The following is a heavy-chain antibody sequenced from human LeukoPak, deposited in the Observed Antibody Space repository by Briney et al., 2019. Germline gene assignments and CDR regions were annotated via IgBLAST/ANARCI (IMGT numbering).Heavy chain of an antibody. CDR3: ARPGGWIVGATTSLGYYMDV. D-gene: IGHD1-26*01. V-gene: IGHV1-18*01. CDR1: GYTFTSYG. J-gene: IGHJ6*03. CDR2: ISAYNGNT. Sequence: GASVKVSCKASGYTFTSYGISWVRQAPGQGLEWMGWISAYNGNTNYAQKFQGRVTMTRNTSISTAYMELSSLRSEDTAVYYCARPGGWIVGATTSLGYYMDVWGKGTTVTVSS.